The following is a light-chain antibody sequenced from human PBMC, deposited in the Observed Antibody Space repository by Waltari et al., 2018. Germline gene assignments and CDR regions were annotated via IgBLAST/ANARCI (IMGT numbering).Light chain of an antibody. CDR1: QSLLHSDGKTY. J-gene: IGKJ3*01. Sequence: DMVMPHTPLSLSVTPGHPASTSSNSSQSLLHSDGKTYLSWYLQKPGQSPHLQFFGVSSRFSGVPDRFSGSGSGTDFTLTISRVEAEDVGLYYCMQGIDFPFTFGPGTKVDIK. CDR2: GVS. V-gene: IGKV2-29*02. CDR3: MQGIDFPFT.